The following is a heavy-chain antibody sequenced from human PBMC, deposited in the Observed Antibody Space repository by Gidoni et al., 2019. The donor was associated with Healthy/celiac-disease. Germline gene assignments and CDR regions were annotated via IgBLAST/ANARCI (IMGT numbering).Heavy chain of an antibody. CDR1: GGTFTDYY. Sequence: QVQLQQWGAGPIHPSETLSLTGAVYGGTFTDYYWSWIRQPPGKGREWIGELNLSGSTNYIPSLKSRVTIPVDTSKNQFSLKLSSVTAADTAVYCCVRGSPLLGFGVFNWFDPWGQGTLVTVSS. CDR3: VRGSPLLGFGVFNWFDP. D-gene: IGHD3-10*01. J-gene: IGHJ5*02. CDR2: LNLSGST. V-gene: IGHV4-34*01.